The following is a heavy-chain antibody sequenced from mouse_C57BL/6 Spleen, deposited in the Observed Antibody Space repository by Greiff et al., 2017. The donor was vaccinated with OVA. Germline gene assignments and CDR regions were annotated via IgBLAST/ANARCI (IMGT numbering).Heavy chain of an antibody. CDR1: GYTFTSYW. V-gene: IGHV1-64*01. CDR3: ARLDSSITTVVATGAMDD. D-gene: IGHD1-1*01. Sequence: QVQLQQPGAELVKPGASVKLSCKASGYTFTSYWMHWVKQRPGQGLEWIGMIHPNSGSTNYNEKFKSKATLTVDKSSSTACMQLSSLTSEDSAVYDCARLDSSITTVVATGAMDDWGKGTSVTVSS. J-gene: IGHJ4*01. CDR2: IHPNSGST.